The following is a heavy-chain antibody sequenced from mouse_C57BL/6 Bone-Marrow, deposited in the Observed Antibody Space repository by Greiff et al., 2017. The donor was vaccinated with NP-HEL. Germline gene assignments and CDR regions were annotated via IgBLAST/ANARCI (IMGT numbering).Heavy chain of an antibody. Sequence: QVQLQQSGAELARPGASVKLSCKASGYTFTSYGISWVKQRTGQGLEWIGEIYPRSGNTYYNEKFKGKATLTADKSSSTAYMELRSLTSEDSAVYFCARNPPYYYGSSYWYVDVWGTGTTVTVSS. D-gene: IGHD1-1*01. V-gene: IGHV1-81*01. CDR1: GYTFTSYG. CDR2: IYPRSGNT. CDR3: ARNPPYYYGSSYWYVDV. J-gene: IGHJ1*03.